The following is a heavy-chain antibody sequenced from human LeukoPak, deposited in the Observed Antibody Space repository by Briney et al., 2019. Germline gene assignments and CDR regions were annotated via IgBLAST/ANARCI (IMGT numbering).Heavy chain of an antibody. CDR1: GGSFSGYY. J-gene: IGHJ4*02. CDR3: ARGLAVAGYYFDY. V-gene: IGHV4-34*01. CDR2: INHSGST. D-gene: IGHD6-19*01. Sequence: LETLSLTCAVYGGSFSGYYWSWIRQPPGKGLEWIGEINHSGSTDYSPSLKSRVTISVDTSKNQFSLKLTSVTAADTAVYYCARGLAVAGYYFDYWGQGTLVTVSS.